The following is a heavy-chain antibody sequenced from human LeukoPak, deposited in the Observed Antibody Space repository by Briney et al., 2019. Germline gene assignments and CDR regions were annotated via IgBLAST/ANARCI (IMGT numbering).Heavy chain of an antibody. CDR2: ISGSGGST. J-gene: IGHJ4*02. D-gene: IGHD2-2*01. CDR1: GFTFSSYA. V-gene: IGHV3-23*01. CDR3: AKAIPPPPPIPAALSGWDY. Sequence: GGSLRLSCAASGFTFSSYAMSWVRQAPGKGLEWVSAISGSGGSTYYADSVKGRFTISRDNSKNTLYLQMNSLRAEDTAVYYCAKAIPPPPPIPAALSGWDYRGQGTLVTVSS.